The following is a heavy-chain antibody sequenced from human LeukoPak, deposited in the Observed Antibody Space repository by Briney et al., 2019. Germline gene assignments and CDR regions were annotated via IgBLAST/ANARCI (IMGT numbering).Heavy chain of an antibody. J-gene: IGHJ4*02. Sequence: SETLSLTCTVSGGSISSYYWSWIRQPPGKGLEWIGYIYYSGSTNYNPSLKSRVTISVDTSKNQFSLKLSSVTAADTGVYYCARRYSSSWYSYFDYWGQGTLVTVSS. CDR2: IYYSGST. V-gene: IGHV4-59*08. D-gene: IGHD6-13*01. CDR1: GGSISSYY. CDR3: ARRYSSSWYSYFDY.